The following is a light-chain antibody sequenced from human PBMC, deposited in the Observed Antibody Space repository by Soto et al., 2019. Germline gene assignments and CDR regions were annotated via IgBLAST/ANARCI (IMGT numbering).Light chain of an antibody. V-gene: IGKV3-15*01. J-gene: IGKJ1*01. CDR2: GIS. Sequence: EIVMTQFPATLSVSPGEVATLSCMASQSVTTNLAWYQQRPGQVPRLLIYGISTRAAGVPTRFSGSGSGTDFTLTISSLQSEDFAVYYCQQYIDWPRTFGQGTKVEIK. CDR1: QSVTTN. CDR3: QQYIDWPRT.